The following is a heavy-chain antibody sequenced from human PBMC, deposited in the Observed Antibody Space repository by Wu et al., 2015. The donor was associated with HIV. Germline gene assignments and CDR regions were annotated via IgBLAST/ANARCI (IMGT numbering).Heavy chain of an antibody. J-gene: IGHJ6*02. Sequence: QLVQSGAEVKKPGTSVKVSCKASGFTFRSSAIQWVRQARGQRLEWIGWSVVGSGNTNYAQKFQYRVTFSRDLSTGTAYMELSRLRFEDTAVYYCARIRSVATSLYSLGVWGQGTVVTVSS. V-gene: IGHV1-58*02. CDR2: SVVGSGNT. D-gene: IGHD5-12*01. CDR1: GFTFRSSA. CDR3: ARIRSVATSLYSLGV.